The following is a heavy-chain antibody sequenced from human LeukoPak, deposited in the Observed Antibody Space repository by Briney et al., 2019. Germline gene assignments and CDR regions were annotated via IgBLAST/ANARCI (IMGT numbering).Heavy chain of an antibody. Sequence: GGSLRLSCEASGFTFSTFPMHWVRQPPDERLEWLAVISHDGRDTYYADSVKGRFTISRDNSKNTLYLEMNSLSPEDTAVVYCARVGRVSIYPSYMDVWGKGTTVIVSS. CDR2: ISHDGRDT. CDR1: GFTFSTFP. CDR3: ARVGRVSIYPSYMDV. J-gene: IGHJ6*03. D-gene: IGHD6-6*01. V-gene: IGHV3-30*04.